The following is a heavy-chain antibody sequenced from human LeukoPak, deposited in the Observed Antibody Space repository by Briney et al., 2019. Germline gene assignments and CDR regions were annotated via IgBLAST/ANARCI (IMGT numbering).Heavy chain of an antibody. Sequence: ASVKVSCRASGYTFSNYYLHWVRQAPGQGLEWMGLINPTAGNTYYAQRFQGRVTMTRNTSTSTVYMELSSLRSEDTAVYYCARIRDGYNDAYDIWGQGTMVTVPS. CDR1: GYTFSNYY. D-gene: IGHD5-24*01. V-gene: IGHV1-46*01. CDR3: ARIRDGYNDAYDI. CDR2: INPTAGNT. J-gene: IGHJ3*02.